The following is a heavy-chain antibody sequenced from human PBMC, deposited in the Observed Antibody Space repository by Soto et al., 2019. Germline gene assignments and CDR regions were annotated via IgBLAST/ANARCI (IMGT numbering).Heavy chain of an antibody. Sequence: QVQLVQSGAEVKKPGSSVKVSCKASGGTLSSYAISWVRQAPGQGLKWVGGIIPIVGTANYAQKFQGRVTNTADESTNTAYMELSSLSAEHTAVYYRARSRYCTNGVCVDLDNWRQGTLVTVSS. CDR2: IIPIVGTA. V-gene: IGHV1-69*01. J-gene: IGHJ4*02. CDR3: ARSRYCTNGVCVDLDN. CDR1: GGTLSSYA. D-gene: IGHD2-8*01.